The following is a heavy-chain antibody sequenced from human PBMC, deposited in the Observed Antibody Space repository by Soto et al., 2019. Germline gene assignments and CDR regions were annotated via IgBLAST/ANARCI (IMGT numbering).Heavy chain of an antibody. V-gene: IGHV2-26*01. J-gene: IGHJ4*02. Sequence: QVTLKEPGPVLLKPTETLTLTCVVADFSLTNPRMGVSWIRQPPGKALEWLAHILSNDVKSYSTSLSNRLTVSKDTSNRQVALTLTDVDPADTATYYCARLSALVLTASYSLDSWGQGTLVTVSS. CDR3: ARLSALVLTASYSLDS. CDR2: ILSNDVK. CDR1: DFSLTNPRMG. D-gene: IGHD2-21*02.